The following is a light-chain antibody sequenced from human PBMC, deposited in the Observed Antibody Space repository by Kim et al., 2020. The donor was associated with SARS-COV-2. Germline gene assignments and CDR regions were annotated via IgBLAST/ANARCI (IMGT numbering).Light chain of an antibody. Sequence: EIVLTQSPATLSLFPGERATLSCRASQGVSTSLAWYQQKPGQTPRLLIYDASNGATGIPARFSGSGSGTDFTLTISSLEPEDSAVYYCQQRYNWPLTFGGGTKVEI. CDR3: QQRYNWPLT. V-gene: IGKV3-11*01. CDR1: QGVSTS. CDR2: DAS. J-gene: IGKJ4*01.